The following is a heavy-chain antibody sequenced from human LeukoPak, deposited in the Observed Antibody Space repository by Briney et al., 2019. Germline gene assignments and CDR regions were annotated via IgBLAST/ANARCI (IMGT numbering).Heavy chain of an antibody. Sequence: SETLSLTCTISGGSVSDYYWSWIRQPPGKGLEWIGSIYYSGSTYYNPSLKSRVTISVDTSKNQFSLKLSSVTAADTAVYYCAQTGGEWELLDYWGQGTLVTVSS. D-gene: IGHD1-26*01. CDR3: AQTGGEWELLDY. CDR1: GGSVSDYY. CDR2: IYYSGST. J-gene: IGHJ4*02. V-gene: IGHV4-59*05.